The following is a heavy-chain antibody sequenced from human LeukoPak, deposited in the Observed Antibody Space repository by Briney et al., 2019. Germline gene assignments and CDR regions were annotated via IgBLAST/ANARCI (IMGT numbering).Heavy chain of an antibody. CDR1: GFTFSSYA. CDR2: ISYEGSNK. CDR3: ARDRWLESLDYYYGMDV. J-gene: IGHJ6*02. D-gene: IGHD6-19*01. Sequence: PGGSLRLSCAASGFTFSSYAMHWVRQAPGKGLEWVAVISYEGSNKYYADSVKGRFTISRDNSKNTLYLQMNSLRAEDTAVYYCARDRWLESLDYYYGMDVWGQGTTVTVSS. V-gene: IGHV3-30-3*01.